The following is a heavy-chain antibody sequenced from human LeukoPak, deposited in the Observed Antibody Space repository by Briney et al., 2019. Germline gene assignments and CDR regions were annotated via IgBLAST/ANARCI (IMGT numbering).Heavy chain of an antibody. CDR3: ARGAKYYYDSSGYSDP. CDR2: ISAYNGNT. V-gene: IGHV1-18*01. CDR1: SYTFTSYG. J-gene: IGHJ5*02. D-gene: IGHD3-22*01. Sequence: ASVKVSCKASSYTFTSYGISWVRQAPGQGLEWMGWISAYNGNTNYAQKLQGRVTMTTDTSTSTAYMELRSLRSDDTAVYYCARGAKYYYDSSGYSDPWGQGTLVTVSS.